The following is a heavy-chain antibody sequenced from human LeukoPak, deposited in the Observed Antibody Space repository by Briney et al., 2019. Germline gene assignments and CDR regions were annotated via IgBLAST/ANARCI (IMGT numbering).Heavy chain of an antibody. CDR2: IRSKAYGGTT. V-gene: IGHV3-49*03. CDR3: TRVGVLLWFGELLGYFDY. J-gene: IGHJ4*02. CDR1: GFTFGDYA. Sequence: GGSLRLSCTASGFTFGDYAMSWFRQAPGKGLEWVGFIRSKAYGGTTEYAASVKGRFTISRDDSKSIAYLQMNSLKTEDTAVYYCTRVGVLLWFGELLGYFDYWGQGTLVTVSS. D-gene: IGHD3-10*01.